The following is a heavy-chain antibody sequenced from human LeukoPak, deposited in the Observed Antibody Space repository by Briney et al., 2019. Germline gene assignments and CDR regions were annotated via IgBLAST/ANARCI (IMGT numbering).Heavy chain of an antibody. CDR3: AREGRVSGYDFDC. CDR1: GFTFSSPW. CDR2: INSDGISI. V-gene: IGHV3-74*03. D-gene: IGHD5-12*01. J-gene: IGHJ4*02. Sequence: GGSLRLSCAASGFTFSSPWMHWVRQAPGKGLVWVSRINSDGISITYADSVKGRSTISRDNATNTLYLQMNSLRVEDTAVYYCAREGRVSGYDFDCWGQGTLVTVSS.